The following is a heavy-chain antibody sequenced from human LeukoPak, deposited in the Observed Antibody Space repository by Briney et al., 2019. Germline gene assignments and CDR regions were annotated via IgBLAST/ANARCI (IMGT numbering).Heavy chain of an antibody. D-gene: IGHD7-27*01. CDR1: GFTFRSHA. Sequence: GGSLRLSCVGSGFTFRSHAMSWVRQAPEKGLEFVSGIYENGGTTYYADSVKGRFSISRDNSKNTLYLQMDSLRGEDTAVYYCAKDGGLWVSAHWGDSWGRGTLVTVSS. J-gene: IGHJ4*02. V-gene: IGHV3-23*01. CDR2: IYENGGTT. CDR3: AKDGGLWVSAHWGDS.